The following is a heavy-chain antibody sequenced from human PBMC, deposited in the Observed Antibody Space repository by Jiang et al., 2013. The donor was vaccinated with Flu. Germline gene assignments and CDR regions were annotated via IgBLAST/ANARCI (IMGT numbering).Heavy chain of an antibody. CDR2: IDYRGST. V-gene: IGHV4-59*11. Sequence: GSGLVKPSETLSLSCSVSGGLIGSRFWTWIRQPPGKGLEWIGYIDYRGSTKYNPSLKSRVYISIDTSKNQFSLILTSVTAADTAVYYCASDRVGSTEDWVEFDSWGQGTLVTVSS. J-gene: IGHJ4*02. D-gene: IGHD1-26*01. CDR1: GGLIGSRF. CDR3: ASDRVGSTEDWVEFDS.